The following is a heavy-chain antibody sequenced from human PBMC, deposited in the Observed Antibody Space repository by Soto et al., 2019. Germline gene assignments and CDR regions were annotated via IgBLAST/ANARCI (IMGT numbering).Heavy chain of an antibody. Sequence: SETLSLTCAVYGGSFSGYYWSWIRQPPGKGLEWIGEINHSGSTNYNPSLKSRVNISVDTSKNQFSLKLSSVTAADTAVYYCAREEPYYYMDVWGQGTTVTVSS. D-gene: IGHD1-1*01. CDR2: INHSGST. J-gene: IGHJ6*03. CDR3: AREEPYYYMDV. CDR1: GGSFSGYY. V-gene: IGHV4-34*01.